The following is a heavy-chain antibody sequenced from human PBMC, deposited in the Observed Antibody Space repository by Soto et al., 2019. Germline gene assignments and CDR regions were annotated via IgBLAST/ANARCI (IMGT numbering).Heavy chain of an antibody. V-gene: IGHV3-9*01. J-gene: IGHJ6*02. CDR3: AKESGLVRFFDCLSNGLDV. D-gene: IGHD3-9*01. CDR1: GFTFDDYA. Sequence: EVQLVESGGDLVQPGRSLRLSCAASGFTFDDYAMHWVRQAPGKGLEWVSGISWNSGNKGYADSVKGRFTISRDNAKNFLYLEMNSLSAEVTALYYCAKESGLVRFFDCLSNGLDVWGQGTAVTVS. CDR2: ISWNSGNK.